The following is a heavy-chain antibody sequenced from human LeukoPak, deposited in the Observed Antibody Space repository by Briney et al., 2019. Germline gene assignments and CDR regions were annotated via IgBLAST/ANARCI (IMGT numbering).Heavy chain of an antibody. J-gene: IGHJ4*02. V-gene: IGHV3-13*01. CDR3: ARDAVPARGGAYDY. CDR1: GITFSGYD. D-gene: IGHD6-19*01. CDR2: IGPAGDT. Sequence: PGGSLRLSCAASGITFSGYDVHWVRQGTGKNLEWVSAIGPAGDTYYSDSVKGRFTISREDARNSLYLQMNSLTAKDTAVYYCARDAVPARGGAYDYWGQGTLVIVSS.